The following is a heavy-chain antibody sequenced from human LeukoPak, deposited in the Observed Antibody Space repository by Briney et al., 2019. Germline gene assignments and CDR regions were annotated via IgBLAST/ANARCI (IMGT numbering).Heavy chain of an antibody. D-gene: IGHD3-16*02. CDR1: GGSFSGYY. V-gene: IGHV4-34*01. J-gene: IGHJ4*02. Sequence: SETLSLTCAVYGGSFSGYYWSWIRQPPGKGLEWIGEINHSGSTNYNSSLKSRVTISVDTSKNQFSLKLSSVTAADTAVYYCARGRNRVATIFDYVWGSYRYWGQGTLVTVSS. CDR3: ARGRNRVATIFDYVWGSYRY. CDR2: INHSGST.